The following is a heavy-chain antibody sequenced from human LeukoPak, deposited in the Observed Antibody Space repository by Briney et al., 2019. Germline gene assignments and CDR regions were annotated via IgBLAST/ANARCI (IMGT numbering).Heavy chain of an antibody. CDR2: IWYDGSNK. J-gene: IGHJ5*02. V-gene: IGHV3-33*06. D-gene: IGHD2-2*01. Sequence: GGSLRLSCAASGFTFSSYGMHWVRQAPGKGLEWVAVIWYDGSNKYYADSVKGRFTISRDNSKNTLYLQMNNLRAEDTAMYYCAKDRQTYCSSTSCYLNWFDPWGQGTLVTVSS. CDR3: AKDRQTYCSSTSCYLNWFDP. CDR1: GFTFSSYG.